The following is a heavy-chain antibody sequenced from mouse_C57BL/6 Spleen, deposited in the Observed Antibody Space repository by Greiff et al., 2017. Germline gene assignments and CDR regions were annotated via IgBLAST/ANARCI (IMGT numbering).Heavy chain of an antibody. D-gene: IGHD1-1*01. V-gene: IGHV2-6-1*01. J-gene: IGHJ4*01. CDR3: ARHYYGSSYDYAMDY. CDR1: GFSLTSYG. Sequence: QVQLKQSGPGLVAPSQSLSITCTVSGFSLTSYGVHWVRQPPGKGLEWLVVIWSDGSTTYNSALKSRLSISKDNSKSQVFLKMNSLQTDDTAMYYCARHYYGSSYDYAMDYWGQGTSVTVSS. CDR2: IWSDGST.